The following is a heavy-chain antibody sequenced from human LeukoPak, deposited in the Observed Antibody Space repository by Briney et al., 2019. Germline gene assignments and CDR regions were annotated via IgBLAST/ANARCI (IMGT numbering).Heavy chain of an antibody. Sequence: SETLSLTCTVSGGSINSSDHYWAWIRQPPGKGLEWIGSKYSGDTHYSPSLKSRVTISVDTSRNKFALKLNSVTAADTAVYFCARHRLEGDTFDIWGQGTKVTVSS. CDR3: ARHRLEGDTFDI. J-gene: IGHJ3*02. D-gene: IGHD3-3*01. CDR2: KYSGDT. V-gene: IGHV4-39*01. CDR1: GGSINSSDHY.